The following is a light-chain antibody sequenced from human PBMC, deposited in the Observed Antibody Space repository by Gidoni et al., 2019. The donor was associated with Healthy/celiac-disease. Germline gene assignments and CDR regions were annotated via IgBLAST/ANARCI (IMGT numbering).Light chain of an antibody. CDR1: QGISSY. V-gene: IGKV1-8*01. J-gene: IGKJ3*01. Sequence: AIRMTQSPSSFSASTGDRVTITCRASQGISSYLAWYQQKPGKAPKLLIYAASTLQSGGPSRFSGRGYGTDFTLTISCLQSEDFATYYWQQDYSYPPFTFGPGTKVDIK. CDR2: AAS. CDR3: QQDYSYPPFT.